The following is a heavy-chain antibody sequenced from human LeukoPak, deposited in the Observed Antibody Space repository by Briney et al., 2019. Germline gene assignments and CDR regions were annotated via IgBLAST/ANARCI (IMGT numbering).Heavy chain of an antibody. CDR1: GYTFNGYY. J-gene: IGHJ4*02. D-gene: IGHD3-10*01. Sequence: ASVKVSCKASGYTFNGYYMHWVRQAPGQGHESMGWINPNSGGTNYAQKFQGRVTMTRDTSIRTAYMELSRLRSDDTAMYYCARYYIEGRCFDYWGQGTLVTVSS. CDR2: INPNSGGT. CDR3: ARYYIEGRCFDY. V-gene: IGHV1-2*02.